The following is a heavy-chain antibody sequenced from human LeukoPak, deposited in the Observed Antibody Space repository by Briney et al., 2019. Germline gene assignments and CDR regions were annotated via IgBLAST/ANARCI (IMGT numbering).Heavy chain of an antibody. V-gene: IGHV3-48*03. D-gene: IGHD3-22*01. CDR3: ARGSTNYYDSSGYYPA. Sequence: GGSLRLSCEGSGFSFSSYWMTWVRQAPGKGLEWVSFISSSGTTIYYADSVKGRFTISRDNAKNSLYLQMNSLRAEDTAVYYCARGSTNYYDSSGYYPAWGQGTLVTVSS. J-gene: IGHJ4*02. CDR2: ISSSGTTI. CDR1: GFSFSSYW.